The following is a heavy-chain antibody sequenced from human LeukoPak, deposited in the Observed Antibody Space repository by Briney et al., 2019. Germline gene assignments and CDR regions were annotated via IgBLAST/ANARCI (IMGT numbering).Heavy chain of an antibody. CDR3: ARSGLSVRGVIPFDY. CDR1: GGSISSYY. J-gene: IGHJ4*02. CDR2: IYTSGST. Sequence: PSETLSLTCTVSGGSISSYYWSWIRQPAGKGLEWIGRIYTSGSTNYNPSLKSRVTMSVDTSKNQFSLKLSSVTAADTAVYYCARSGLSVRGVIPFDYWGQGTLVTVSS. V-gene: IGHV4-4*07. D-gene: IGHD3-10*02.